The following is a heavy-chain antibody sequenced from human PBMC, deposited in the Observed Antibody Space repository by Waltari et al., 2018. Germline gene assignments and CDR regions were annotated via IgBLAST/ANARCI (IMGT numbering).Heavy chain of an antibody. V-gene: IGHV4-34*01. D-gene: IGHD3-22*01. Sequence: QVQLQQWGAGLLKPSETLSLTCAVYGGSFSGYYWSWIRQPTGKWLEWIAEINHSGRPNYNPALKRRVTRSVDTSKNQFSLKLSAVTAADTAVYYCARGYYYDSSGYRNWFDPWGQGTLVTVSS. J-gene: IGHJ5*02. CDR1: GGSFSGYY. CDR2: INHSGRP. CDR3: ARGYYYDSSGYRNWFDP.